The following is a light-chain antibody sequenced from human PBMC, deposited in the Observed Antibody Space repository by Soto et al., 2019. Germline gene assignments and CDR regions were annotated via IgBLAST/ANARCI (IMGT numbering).Light chain of an antibody. V-gene: IGLV2-14*03. CDR1: SSDVGGYNY. CDR2: DVS. Sequence: QSALTQPASVSGSTGQSITISCTGTSSDVGGYNYVSWYQQHPGKAPQLMIYDVSSRPSGVSLRFSGSKSGNTASLTISGLQAEDEAYYFCSSYTAITTTRVFGGGTKLTVL. J-gene: IGLJ2*01. CDR3: SSYTAITTTRV.